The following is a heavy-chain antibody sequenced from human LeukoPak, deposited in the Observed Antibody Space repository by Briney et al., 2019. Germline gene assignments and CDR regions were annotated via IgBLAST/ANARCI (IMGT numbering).Heavy chain of an antibody. CDR2: RSIYNGNT. D-gene: IGHD6-6*01. Sequence: ASVKVSCXASGYGFINYGISWVRQAPGQGLEWMGWRSIYNGNTDYKLQGRVTMTTDTSTNTAYMEVRSLRSDDTAVYYCARGGPFPSSSSSREYYLDYWGQGTLVTVSS. CDR1: GYGFINYG. V-gene: IGHV1-18*01. CDR3: ARGGPFPSSSSSREYYLDY. J-gene: IGHJ4*02.